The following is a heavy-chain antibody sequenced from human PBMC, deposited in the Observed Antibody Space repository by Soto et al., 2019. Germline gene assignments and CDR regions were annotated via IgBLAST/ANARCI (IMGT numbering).Heavy chain of an antibody. CDR1: GDSVTSGDYY. Sequence: SETLSLTCSVSGDSVTSGDYYWTWVRQSPGKGLEWIGYISYSGNTAYNPSLSSRLTISLDTSKNHFSLKLHAATAADTAVYYCARADYLNRSGYYYLQHCGQGTLVTVSS. J-gene: IGHJ1*01. CDR2: ISYSGNT. V-gene: IGHV4-30-4*01. D-gene: IGHD3-22*01. CDR3: ARADYLNRSGYYYLQH.